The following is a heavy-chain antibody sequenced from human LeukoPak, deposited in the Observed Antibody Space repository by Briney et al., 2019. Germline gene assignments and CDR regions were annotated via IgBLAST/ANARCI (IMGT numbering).Heavy chain of an antibody. CDR3: AKDSEGYWFDP. CDR2: INSDGSST. V-gene: IGHV3-74*01. CDR1: GFTFSSYW. J-gene: IGHJ5*02. Sequence: PGGSLRLSCAASGFTFSSYWMHWVRQAPGKGLVWVSRINSDGSSTNYADSVKGRFTISRDNSKNTLYLQMNSLRAEDTAVYYCAKDSEGYWFDPWGQGTLVTVSS.